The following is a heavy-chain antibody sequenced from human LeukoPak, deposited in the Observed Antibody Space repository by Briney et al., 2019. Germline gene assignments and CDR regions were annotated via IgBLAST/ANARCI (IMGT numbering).Heavy chain of an antibody. CDR2: ISYDGSNK. CDR1: GFTFSSYA. Sequence: GATLTPSSSTSGFTFSSYAMHSVPQAPAKALAWMAVISYDGSNKYYADYVKGRFTISRDNSKNTLYLQMHSLRAEDTAVYYCARPRGSKYYYYGMDVWGQGTTVTVSS. V-gene: IGHV3-30-3*01. CDR3: ARPRGSKYYYYGMDV. J-gene: IGHJ6*02.